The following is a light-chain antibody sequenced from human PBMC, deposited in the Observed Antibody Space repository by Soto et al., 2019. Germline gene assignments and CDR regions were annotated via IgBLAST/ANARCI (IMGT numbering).Light chain of an antibody. CDR1: QSVSSN. Sequence: EIVMTQSPATLSVSPGERVTLSCRASQSVSSNLAWYQQKPGQAPRLLIYGASTRATGIPARFSGSGSGTEFTLTISSLQSEDFAVYYCQQYNNWPPKEFTFGPGTKVDIK. V-gene: IGKV3-15*01. J-gene: IGKJ3*01. CDR3: QQYNNWPPKEFT. CDR2: GAS.